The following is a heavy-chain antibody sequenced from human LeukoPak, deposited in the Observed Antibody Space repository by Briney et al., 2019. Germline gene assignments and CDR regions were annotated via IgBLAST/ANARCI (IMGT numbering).Heavy chain of an antibody. CDR3: ARDGGGPLD. D-gene: IGHD3-10*01. V-gene: IGHV3-7*01. Sequence: PGGSLRLSCAGSGFTFRDDWMSWVRQAPGKGLEWVANIKQEGNEKNYLDSVKGRFTISRDNARNSLYLQMNRLRADDTAVYYCARDGGGPLDWGQGTLVTVSS. CDR1: GFTFRDDW. CDR2: IKQEGNEK. J-gene: IGHJ4*02.